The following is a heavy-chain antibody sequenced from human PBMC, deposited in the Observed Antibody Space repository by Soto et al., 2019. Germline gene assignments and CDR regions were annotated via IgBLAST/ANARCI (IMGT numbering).Heavy chain of an antibody. CDR1: GGTFSSYT. V-gene: IGHV1-69*02. Sequence: QVQLVQSGAEVKKPGSSVKVSCKASGGTFSSYTISWVRQAPGQGLEWMGRIIPILGIANYAQKFQGRVTITADKSTSTAYMELSSLRSEDTAVYYCARARGPAAMSEIDYWGQGTLVTVSS. J-gene: IGHJ4*02. CDR2: IIPILGIA. CDR3: ARARGPAAMSEIDY. D-gene: IGHD2-2*01.